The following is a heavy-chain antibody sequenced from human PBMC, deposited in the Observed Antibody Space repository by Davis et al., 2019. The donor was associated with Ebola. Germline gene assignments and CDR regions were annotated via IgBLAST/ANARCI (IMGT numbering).Heavy chain of an antibody. CDR2: ISSSSSYI. CDR3: ARILDSSGYWGWFDP. J-gene: IGHJ5*02. D-gene: IGHD3-22*01. V-gene: IGHV3-21*01. Sequence: PGGSLRLSCAASGFTFSSYSMNWVRQAPGKGLEWVSSISSSSSYIYYADSVKGRFTISRDNAKNTLYLQMNSLRAEDTAVYYCARILDSSGYWGWFDPWGQGTLVTVSS. CDR1: GFTFSSYS.